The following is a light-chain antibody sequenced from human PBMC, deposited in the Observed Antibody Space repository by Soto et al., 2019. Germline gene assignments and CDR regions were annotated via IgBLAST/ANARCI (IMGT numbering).Light chain of an antibody. CDR1: QSVLYSSNNNNY. V-gene: IGKV4-1*01. Sequence: DIVMTQSPDSLAVSLGERANINCKSSQSVLYSSNNNNYLAWYQQKPGQPPKLLIYWASTRESGVPDRFSGSGSGTDFTLSISSLQADDVAVYYCQLLYTPPRVTFGEGAKLEIK. CDR2: WAS. CDR3: QLLYTPPRVT. J-gene: IGKJ2*01.